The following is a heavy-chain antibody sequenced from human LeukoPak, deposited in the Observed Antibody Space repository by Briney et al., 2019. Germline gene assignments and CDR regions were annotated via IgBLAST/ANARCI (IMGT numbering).Heavy chain of an antibody. CDR1: GGSINNYC. CDR3: ARGLFQWPARIDY. D-gene: IGHD6-19*01. CDR2: FDNSGST. Sequence: SETLSLTCTVSGGSINNYCWSWLRQPPGKGLEWIGFFDNSGSTNYNPSLKSRVTISVDTSKNQVSLKLNSVTAADTAVYYCARGLFQWPARIDYWGQGTLVTVSS. J-gene: IGHJ4*02. V-gene: IGHV4-59*08.